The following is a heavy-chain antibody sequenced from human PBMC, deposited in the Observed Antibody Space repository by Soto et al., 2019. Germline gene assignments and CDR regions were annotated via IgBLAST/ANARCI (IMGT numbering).Heavy chain of an antibody. Sequence: PSETLSLTCTVSGGSISSYYWSWIRQPPGKGLEWIGYIYYSGSTNYNPSLKSRVTISVDTSKNQFSLKLSSVTAADTAVYYCAREGSRGYTNFDYWGQGTLVTVSS. J-gene: IGHJ4*02. CDR3: AREGSRGYTNFDY. CDR2: IYYSGST. V-gene: IGHV4-59*01. D-gene: IGHD3-22*01. CDR1: GGSISSYY.